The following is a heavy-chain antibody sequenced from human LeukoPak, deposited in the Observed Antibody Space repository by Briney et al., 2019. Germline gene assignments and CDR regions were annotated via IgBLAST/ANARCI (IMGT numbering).Heavy chain of an antibody. CDR1: GFTFSSYW. D-gene: IGHD6-13*01. Sequence: GGSLRLSCAASGFTFSSYWTHWVRQAPGKGLVWVSRISLDGSSTYYADSVKGRFTTSRDNAKNTLYLQMNSLRAEDTAVYYCARGGRSSLDYWGQGTLVTVSS. V-gene: IGHV3-74*01. CDR2: ISLDGSST. CDR3: ARGGRSSLDY. J-gene: IGHJ4*02.